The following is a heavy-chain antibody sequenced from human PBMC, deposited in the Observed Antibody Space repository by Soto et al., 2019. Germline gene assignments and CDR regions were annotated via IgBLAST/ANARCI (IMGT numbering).Heavy chain of an antibody. V-gene: IGHV3-23*01. Sequence: EVQLLESGGGLVQPGGSLRLSCAASGFTFTNYAMTWVRQSPGKGLEWVSAVSGSGGSTYYADSVKGRFTISRDNSKNTLHLQMNSLRAEDTAVYYCAKDRHTCTYPYDAFDIWGQGTMVTVSS. J-gene: IGHJ3*02. CDR3: AKDRHTCTYPYDAFDI. D-gene: IGHD2-8*01. CDR2: VSGSGGST. CDR1: GFTFTNYA.